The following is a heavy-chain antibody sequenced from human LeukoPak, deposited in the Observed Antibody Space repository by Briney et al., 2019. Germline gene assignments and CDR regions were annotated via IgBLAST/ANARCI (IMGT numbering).Heavy chain of an antibody. J-gene: IGHJ4*02. CDR3: ARVLEVAGAIDY. Sequence: SETLSLTCTVSGGSISSSSYYWGWIRQPPGKGLEWIGSIYYSGSTYYNPSLKSRVTISVGTSKNQFSVKLSSVTAADTAVYYCARVLEVAGAIDYRGQGTLVTVSS. D-gene: IGHD6-19*01. V-gene: IGHV4-39*07. CDR2: IYYSGST. CDR1: GGSISSSSYY.